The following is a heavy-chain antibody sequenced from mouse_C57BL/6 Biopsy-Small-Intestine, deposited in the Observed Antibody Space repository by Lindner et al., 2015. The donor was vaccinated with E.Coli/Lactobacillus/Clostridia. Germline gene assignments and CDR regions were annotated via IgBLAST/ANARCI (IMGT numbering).Heavy chain of an antibody. Sequence: VQLQESGAELVRPGTSVKVSCKASGYAFTNYLIEWVKQRPGQGLEWIGVINPGSGGTNYNEKFKGKATLTADKSSSTAYMQLSSLTSEDSAVYFCARWGLGYDRGGFYFDSWGQGTTLTVSS. J-gene: IGHJ2*01. CDR2: INPGSGGT. D-gene: IGHD2-2*01. CDR1: GYAFTNYL. V-gene: IGHV1-54*01. CDR3: ARWGLGYDRGGFYFDS.